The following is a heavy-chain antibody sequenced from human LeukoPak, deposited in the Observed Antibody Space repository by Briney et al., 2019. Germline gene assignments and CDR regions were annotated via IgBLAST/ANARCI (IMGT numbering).Heavy chain of an antibody. CDR3: AKVSILTGYWTFDY. J-gene: IGHJ4*02. D-gene: IGHD3-9*01. CDR2: ISGDGGST. CDR1: GFTFDVYA. V-gene: IGHV3-43*02. Sequence: GGSLRLSCAASGFTFDVYAMHWVRQAPGKGREWGSLISGDGGSTYYADSLKGRFTISRDNSKNSLYVQMNSLRTEDTAVYFCAKVSILTGYWTFDYWGEGTLVTVS.